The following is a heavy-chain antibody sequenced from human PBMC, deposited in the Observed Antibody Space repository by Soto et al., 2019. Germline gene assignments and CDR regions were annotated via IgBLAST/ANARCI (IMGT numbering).Heavy chain of an antibody. V-gene: IGHV3-48*02. J-gene: IGHJ6*02. D-gene: IGHD6-13*01. CDR2: ISSSSSTI. CDR1: GFTFSSYS. CDR3: ARDEFVAAYSSSWWLPYYYYGMDV. Sequence: GGSLRLSCAASGFTFSSYSMNWVRQAPGKGLEWVSYISSSSSTIYYADSVKGRFTISRDNAKNSLYLQMNSLRDEDTAVYYCARDEFVAAYSSSWWLPYYYYGMDVWGQGTTVTVSS.